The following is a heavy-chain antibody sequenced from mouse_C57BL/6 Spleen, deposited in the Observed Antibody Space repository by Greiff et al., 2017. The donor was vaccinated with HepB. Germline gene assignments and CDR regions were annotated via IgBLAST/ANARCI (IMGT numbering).Heavy chain of an antibody. CDR1: GYAFSSSW. Sequence: VQLQQSGPELVKPGASVKISCKASGYAFSSSWMNWVKQRPGKGLEWIGRIYPGDGDTNYNGKFKGKATLTADKSSSTAYMQLSSLTSEDSAVYFCAINWIYYFDYWGQGTTLTVSS. J-gene: IGHJ2*01. CDR2: IYPGDGDT. D-gene: IGHD4-1*01. V-gene: IGHV1-82*01. CDR3: AINWIYYFDY.